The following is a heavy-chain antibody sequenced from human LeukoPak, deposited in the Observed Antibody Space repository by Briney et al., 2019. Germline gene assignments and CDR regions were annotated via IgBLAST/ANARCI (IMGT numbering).Heavy chain of an antibody. J-gene: IGHJ4*02. D-gene: IGHD4/OR15-4a*01. V-gene: IGHV3-7*01. Sequence: GGSLRLSCAASGFTFFNYWMSWVRQAPGKGLEWVANINLEGSQKYYVDSLKGRFTISRDNANNLLYLQMNSLRAEDTAVYYCARDVDYANPRHDYWGQGTLVTVSS. CDR2: INLEGSQK. CDR1: GFTFFNYW. CDR3: ARDVDYANPRHDY.